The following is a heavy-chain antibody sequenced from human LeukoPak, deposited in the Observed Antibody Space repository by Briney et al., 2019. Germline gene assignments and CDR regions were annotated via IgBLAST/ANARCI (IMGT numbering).Heavy chain of an antibody. CDR2: ISSGGTYI. D-gene: IGHD3-10*01. CDR3: ASRYGSGSYTPGS. Sequence: LGGSLRLSCAASVFTFSTYNMNGVRQARGKGREWVSSISSGGTYIYYAHSRKGRFSTSTKDTKTSMYLQINSLRAAHTAVYYCASRYGSGSYTPGSWGPGAPVTVSS. J-gene: IGHJ5*02. CDR1: VFTFSTYN. V-gene: IGHV3-21*01.